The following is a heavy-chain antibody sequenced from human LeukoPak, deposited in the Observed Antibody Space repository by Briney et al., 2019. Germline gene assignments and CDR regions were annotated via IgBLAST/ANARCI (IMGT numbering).Heavy chain of an antibody. J-gene: IGHJ4*02. CDR3: ARGGDTALGHGIDY. Sequence: PSATLSLTCPVSGGSISSGSYYWSWIRQPAGKGLEWIGRIYTSGSTNYNPSLKSRVTISVDTSKNQFSLKLSSVTAADTAVYYCARGGDTALGHGIDYWGQGTLVTVSS. CDR2: IYTSGST. CDR1: GGSISSGSYY. D-gene: IGHD5-18*01. V-gene: IGHV4-61*02.